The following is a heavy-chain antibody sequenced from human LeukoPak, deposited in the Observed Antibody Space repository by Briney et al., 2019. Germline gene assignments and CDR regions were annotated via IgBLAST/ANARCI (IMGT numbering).Heavy chain of an antibody. D-gene: IGHD2-21*02. Sequence: PSETLSLTCTVSGGSISSYYWSWIRQPPGKGLEWVGYIYYGGSTNYNPSLKSRVTISVDTSKNQFSLKLSSVTAADTAVYYCARAGVVAYCGGDCPRRFDPWGQGTLVTVSS. CDR2: IYYGGST. CDR3: ARAGVVAYCGGDCPRRFDP. V-gene: IGHV4-59*01. CDR1: GGSISSYY. J-gene: IGHJ5*02.